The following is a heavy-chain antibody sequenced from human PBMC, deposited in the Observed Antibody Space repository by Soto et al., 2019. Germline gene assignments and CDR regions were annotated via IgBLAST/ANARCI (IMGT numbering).Heavy chain of an antibody. D-gene: IGHD6-19*01. V-gene: IGHV2-5*02. Sequence: SGPTLVNPTQTLTLTCTFSGFSLSTGGVGVGWVRQPPGKALEWLAAVYWDDDHRNTLSPKTRLTITNNTSKNLVVLILTDMEPVDTAPYFCAHRLPGSSTGWDTAIFDYWGQGTLVTASS. J-gene: IGHJ4*02. CDR3: AHRLPGSSTGWDTAIFDY. CDR1: GFSLSTGGVG. CDR2: VYWDDDH.